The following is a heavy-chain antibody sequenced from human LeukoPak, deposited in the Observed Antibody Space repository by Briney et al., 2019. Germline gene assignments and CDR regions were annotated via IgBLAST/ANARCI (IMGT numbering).Heavy chain of an antibody. J-gene: IGHJ6*03. Sequence: GSLRLSCAASGFSFSSYGMSWVRQAPGKGLEWVSSISASGGSTYYADSVKGHFTISRDNAKNSLYLQMNSLRAEDTAVYYCARDPYSGSYGNYYYYFMDVWGKGTTVTISS. V-gene: IGHV3-23*01. CDR2: ISASGGST. CDR1: GFSFSSYG. CDR3: ARDPYSGSYGNYYYYFMDV. D-gene: IGHD1-26*01.